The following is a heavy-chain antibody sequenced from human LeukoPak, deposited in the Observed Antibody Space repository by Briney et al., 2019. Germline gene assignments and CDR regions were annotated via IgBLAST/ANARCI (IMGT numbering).Heavy chain of an antibody. Sequence: SETLSLTCAVYGGSFSGYYWNWIRQPPGMGLEWIGEINHSGSTNYNPSLKSRATISIDTSKNQFSLRLTSVTAADTAVYYCARGRTPPWGQGTLVTVSS. CDR2: INHSGST. CDR1: GGSFSGYY. D-gene: IGHD2-2*01. J-gene: IGHJ5*02. V-gene: IGHV4-34*01. CDR3: ARGRTPP.